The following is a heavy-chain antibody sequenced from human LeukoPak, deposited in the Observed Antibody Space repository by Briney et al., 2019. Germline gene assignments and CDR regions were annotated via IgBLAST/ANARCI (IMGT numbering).Heavy chain of an antibody. D-gene: IGHD3-22*01. J-gene: IGHJ4*02. CDR2: MNPNSGNT. CDR1: RYTFTSYD. CDR3: ARVPIYYDSSGILYYFDY. V-gene: IGHV1-8*01. Sequence: ASVKVSCKASRYTFTSYDIDWVRQATGRGLEWMGWMNPNSGNTGYAQKFQGRVTMTRNTSISTAYMELSSLRSEDTAVYYCARVPIYYDSSGILYYFDYWGQGTLVTVSS.